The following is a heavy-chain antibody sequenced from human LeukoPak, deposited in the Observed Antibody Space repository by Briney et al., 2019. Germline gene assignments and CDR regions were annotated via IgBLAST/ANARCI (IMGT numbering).Heavy chain of an antibody. Sequence: PGGSLRLSCAASGFTFSSYEMNWVRQAPGKGLEWVSYISSSSSTIYYADSVKGRFTISRDNAKNSLYLQMNSLRAEDTAVYYCARMYYGSGSYPYFDYWGQGTLVTVSS. CDR3: ARMYYGSGSYPYFDY. J-gene: IGHJ4*02. CDR1: GFTFSSYE. D-gene: IGHD3-10*01. V-gene: IGHV3-48*01. CDR2: ISSSSSTI.